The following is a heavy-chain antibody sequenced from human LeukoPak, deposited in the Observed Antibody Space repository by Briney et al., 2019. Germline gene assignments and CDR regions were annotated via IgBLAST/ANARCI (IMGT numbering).Heavy chain of an antibody. V-gene: IGHV5-10-1*01. CDR1: GYSFTSYW. CDR3: ATSVGAEYFQH. J-gene: IGHJ1*01. CDR2: IDPSDSYT. Sequence: GESLKISCKGSGYSFTSYWISWVRQMPGKGLAWMGRIDPSDSYTNYSPSFQGHVTISADKSITTAYLQWRSLKASDTAMFYCATSVGAEYFQHWGQGTLVTVSS.